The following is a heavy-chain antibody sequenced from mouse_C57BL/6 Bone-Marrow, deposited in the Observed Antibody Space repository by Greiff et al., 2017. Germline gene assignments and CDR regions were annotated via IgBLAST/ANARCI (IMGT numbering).Heavy chain of an antibody. V-gene: IGHV1-50*01. J-gene: IGHJ3*01. CDR2: IDPSDSDT. D-gene: IGHD3-2*02. CDR3: ARDTAQASAWFAY. Sequence: QVQLQQPGAELVKPGASVKLSCKASGYTFTSYWMQWVKQRPGQGLEWIGEIDPSDSDTNYNQKFKGKATLTVDTSSSTAYMQLSSLTSEDSAVYYCARDTAQASAWFAYWGKGTLVTVSA. CDR1: GYTFTSYW.